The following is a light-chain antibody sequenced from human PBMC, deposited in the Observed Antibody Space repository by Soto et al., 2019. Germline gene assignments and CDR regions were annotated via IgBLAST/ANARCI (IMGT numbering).Light chain of an antibody. CDR2: RNN. CDR3: AAWDASLSGWV. J-gene: IGLJ3*02. V-gene: IGLV1-47*01. CDR1: SSNIGSNY. Sequence: QSVLTQPPSASGTPGQRVTISCSGSSSNIGSNYVYWYQQLPGTAPKLLIYRNNQRASGVPDRFSGSKSGTSASLAISGLRSEDEADYYCAAWDASLSGWVFGGGTKLTVL.